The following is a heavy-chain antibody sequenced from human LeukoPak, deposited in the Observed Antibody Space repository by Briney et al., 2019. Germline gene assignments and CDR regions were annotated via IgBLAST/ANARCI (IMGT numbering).Heavy chain of an antibody. D-gene: IGHD3-16*01. CDR3: AKTLFMITFGGNYFDY. CDR1: QFIFSSYA. Sequence: GGSLRLSCAASQFIFSSYAMSWVRQAPGKGLEWVSAISGSGGSTYYADSVKGRFTISRDNSKSTLYLQMNSLRAEDTAVYYCAKTLFMITFGGNYFDYWGQGTLVTVSS. CDR2: ISGSGGST. J-gene: IGHJ4*02. V-gene: IGHV3-23*01.